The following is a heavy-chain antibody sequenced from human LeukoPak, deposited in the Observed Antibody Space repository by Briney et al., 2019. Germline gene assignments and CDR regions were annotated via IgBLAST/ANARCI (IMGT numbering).Heavy chain of an antibody. V-gene: IGHV3-9*01. D-gene: IGHD3-9*01. CDR2: ISWNRGSI. CDR1: GVTFDDDA. J-gene: IGHJ4*02. Sequence: GGSLRLSCAASGVTFDDDAMGWGRHAPGEGVEWGSGISWNRGSIGYADSVKARFTISRDNAKNSLYLQMNSLRAEDTALYYCEKDAEYDILTGYPDYWGQGTLVTVSS. CDR3: EKDAEYDILTGYPDY.